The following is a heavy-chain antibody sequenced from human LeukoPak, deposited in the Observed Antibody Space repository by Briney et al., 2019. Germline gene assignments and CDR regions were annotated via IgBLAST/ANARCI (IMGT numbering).Heavy chain of an antibody. V-gene: IGHV3-21*01. CDR1: GGSFSGYY. CDR2: ISSSRSYI. CDR3: ARLAAAGTSFYGMDV. J-gene: IGHJ6*04. Sequence: ETLSLTCAVYGGSFSGYYWSWIRQPPGKGLEWVSSISSSRSYIYHADSVKGRFTISRDNAKNSLYLQMNSLRAEDTAMYYCARLAAAGTSFYGMDVWGKGTTVTVSS. D-gene: IGHD6-13*01.